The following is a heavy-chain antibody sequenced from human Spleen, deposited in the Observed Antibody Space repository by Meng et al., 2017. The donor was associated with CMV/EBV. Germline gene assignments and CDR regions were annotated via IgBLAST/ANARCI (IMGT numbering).Heavy chain of an antibody. V-gene: IGHV4-59*01. D-gene: IGHD3-22*01. J-gene: IGHJ4*02. Sequence: SETLSLTCTVSGGSISSYYWSWIRQPPGKGLEWIGYIYYSGSTNYNPSFKSRVTISVDTSKNQFSLKLSSVTAADTAVYYCASQSSGWLLYWGQGTLVTVSS. CDR2: IYYSGST. CDR1: GGSISSYY. CDR3: ASQSSGWLLY.